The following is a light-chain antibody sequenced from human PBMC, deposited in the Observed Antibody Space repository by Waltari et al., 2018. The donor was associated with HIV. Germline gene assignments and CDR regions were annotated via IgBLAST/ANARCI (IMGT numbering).Light chain of an antibody. J-gene: IGLJ1*01. Sequence: QSALTQPPSVSGAPGQRVTISCTGNRSNIGAGYFVHWYQHLPGTAPKLLVYSDINRPSGVPDRFSGSKSGTSASLVITGLQAEDEADYFCCSYAGNYSYVFGSGSRVTVL. CDR2: SDI. CDR1: RSNIGAGYF. V-gene: IGLV1-40*01. CDR3: CSYAGNYSYV.